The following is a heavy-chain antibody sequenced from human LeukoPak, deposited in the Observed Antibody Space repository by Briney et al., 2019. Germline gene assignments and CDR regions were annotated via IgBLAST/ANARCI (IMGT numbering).Heavy chain of an antibody. CDR1: GFTFSTHG. D-gene: IGHD3-16*01. Sequence: GGSLRLSCAASGFTFSTHGIHWVRQAPGKGLEWVAAMWYDESNMFYADSVKGRFTISRDNSKNTLYLQLNSLRAEDTAVYYCARGRDYVGMDVWGQGTTVIVSS. CDR2: MWYDESNM. J-gene: IGHJ6*02. CDR3: ARGRDYVGMDV. V-gene: IGHV3-33*01.